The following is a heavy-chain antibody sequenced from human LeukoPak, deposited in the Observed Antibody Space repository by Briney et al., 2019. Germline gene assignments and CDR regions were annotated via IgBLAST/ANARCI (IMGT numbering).Heavy chain of an antibody. J-gene: IGHJ5*02. CDR1: GGSLSSSTYY. CDR3: ARDQGPYYYDSSGSGFDP. V-gene: IGHV4-39*02. CDR2: IYYSGTT. Sequence: SETLSLTCTVSGGSLSSSTYYWGWIRQPPGTGLEWIGTIYYSGTTYYNPSLKSRVTISVDTSKNQFSLKLSSVTAADTAVYYCARDQGPYYYDSSGSGFDPWGQGTLVIVSS. D-gene: IGHD3-22*01.